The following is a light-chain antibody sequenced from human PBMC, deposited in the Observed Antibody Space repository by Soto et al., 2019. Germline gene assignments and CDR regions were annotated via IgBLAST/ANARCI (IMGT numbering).Light chain of an antibody. CDR1: QSVSSY. V-gene: IGKV3-11*01. CDR2: DAS. J-gene: IGKJ1*01. CDR3: QQRTNWPPT. Sequence: ETVLTQSPDTLSLSPGERATLSCRASQSVSSYLAWYQQKPGQAPRLLITDASNRATGIPARFSGSGSGTDFTLTISSLEPEDFAVYYCQQRTNWPPTFGKGTKVEIK.